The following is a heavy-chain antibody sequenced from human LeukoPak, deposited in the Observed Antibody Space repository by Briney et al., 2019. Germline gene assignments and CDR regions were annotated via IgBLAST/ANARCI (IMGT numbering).Heavy chain of an antibody. CDR3: ARGLTVVDAFDI. J-gene: IGHJ3*02. V-gene: IGHV4-30-4*08. D-gene: IGHD4-23*01. CDR2: IYYSGST. CDR1: GGSISSGDYY. Sequence: SQTLSLTCTVSGGSISSGDYYWSWIRQPPGKGLEWIGYIYYSGSTYYNPSLKSRVTISVDTSKNQFSLKLSSVTAADTAVYYCARGLTVVDAFDIWGQGTMVTVSS.